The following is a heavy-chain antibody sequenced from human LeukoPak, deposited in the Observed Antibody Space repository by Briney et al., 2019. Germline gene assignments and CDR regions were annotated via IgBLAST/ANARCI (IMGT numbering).Heavy chain of an antibody. V-gene: IGHV4-34*01. CDR1: GGSFSGYY. CDR2: INHSGST. D-gene: IGHD3-10*01. Sequence: PSETLSLTCAVYGGSFSGYYWSWIRQPPGKGLEWIGEINHSGSTNYNPSLKSRVTISVDTSKNQFSLKLSSVTAADTAVYYCARRGELLTDFDYWGQGTLVTVSS. J-gene: IGHJ4*02. CDR3: ARRGELLTDFDY.